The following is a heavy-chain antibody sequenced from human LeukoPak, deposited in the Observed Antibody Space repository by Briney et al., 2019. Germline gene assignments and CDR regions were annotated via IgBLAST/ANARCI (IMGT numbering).Heavy chain of an antibody. D-gene: IGHD3-3*01. CDR2: IHGSGETT. CDR1: ALRFSSFA. Sequence: GGSLRLSCAASALRFSSFAMTWVRQVPGKGLEWVSGIHGSGETTYYADSVKGRFTISRDNSREMLYLQMDSLRAEDTAVYYCAKDQGFWSGYSYYYFDYWGQGTLVTVSS. V-gene: IGHV3-23*01. J-gene: IGHJ4*02. CDR3: AKDQGFWSGYSYYYFDY.